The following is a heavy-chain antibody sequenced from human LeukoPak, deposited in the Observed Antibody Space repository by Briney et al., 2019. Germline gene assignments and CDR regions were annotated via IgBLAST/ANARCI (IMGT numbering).Heavy chain of an antibody. CDR2: INSDGSST. D-gene: IGHD3-22*01. J-gene: IGHJ4*02. V-gene: IGHV3-74*01. CDR3: ASTYDSSGYYYP. Sequence: PGESLRLSCAASGFTFSSYWMHWVRQAPGKGLVWVSRINSDGSSTSYADSVKGRFTISRDNAKDTLYPQMNSLRAEDTAVYYCASTYDSSGYYYPWGQGTLVTVSS. CDR1: GFTFSSYW.